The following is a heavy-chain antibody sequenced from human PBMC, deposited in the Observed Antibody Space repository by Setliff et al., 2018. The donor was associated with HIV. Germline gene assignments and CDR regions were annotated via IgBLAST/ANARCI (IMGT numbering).Heavy chain of an antibody. V-gene: IGHV3-7*01. Sequence: GALRLSCAASGFTFSSAWMGWVRQAPAKGLEWVANISPDGSATYYVDSVKGRFTISRDNAKNSLYMQMNSLRAEDTAVYYCARELQWSRDSGREEDYWGQGTLVTVSS. J-gene: IGHJ4*02. CDR1: GFTFSSAW. CDR3: ARELQWSRDSGREEDY. D-gene: IGHD1-26*01. CDR2: ISPDGSAT.